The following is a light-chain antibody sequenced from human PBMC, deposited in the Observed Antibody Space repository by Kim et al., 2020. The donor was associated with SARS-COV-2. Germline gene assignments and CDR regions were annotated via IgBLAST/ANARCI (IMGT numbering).Light chain of an antibody. CDR1: SSDVGGYNY. J-gene: IGLJ1*01. CDR2: DVT. V-gene: IGLV2-14*01. CDR3: SSYTTSGTYV. Sequence: QSALTQPASVSGSPGQSITISCTATSSDVGGYNYVSWYQQHPLRAPKLMIYDVTQRPSGVSNRFSASKSGNTASLTISGLQPEDEADYYCSSYTTSGTYVFGTGTKVTVL.